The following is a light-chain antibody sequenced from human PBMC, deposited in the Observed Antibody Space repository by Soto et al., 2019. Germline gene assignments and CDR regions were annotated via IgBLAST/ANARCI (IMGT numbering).Light chain of an antibody. CDR3: QQSNTFPLP. Sequence: ESQIGQARCSLWSSLGDKITITCRASQGISRWLDWYQQKPGKAPKVLIYAASSLQSGVPSRFSGSGPGTDFTLTLRTLQPEYSATYYCQQSNTFPLPFGGGTKVDI. CDR2: AAS. V-gene: IGKV1-12*01. CDR1: QGISRW. J-gene: IGKJ4*01.